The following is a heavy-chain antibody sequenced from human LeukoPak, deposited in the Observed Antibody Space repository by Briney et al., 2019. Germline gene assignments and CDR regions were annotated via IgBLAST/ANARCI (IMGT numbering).Heavy chain of an antibody. V-gene: IGHV1-2*02. J-gene: IGHJ4*02. CDR1: GYTFTGYY. CDR3: ARDLKMGYSSGRYSWGTGSSNDY. CDR2: INPNSGGT. Sequence: ASVKVSCKASGYTFTGYYMHWVRQAPGQGLEWMGWINPNSGGTNYAQKLQGRVTMTTDTSTSTAYMELRSLRSDDTAVYYCARDLKMGYSSGRYSWGTGSSNDYWGQGTLVSVSS. D-gene: IGHD6-19*01.